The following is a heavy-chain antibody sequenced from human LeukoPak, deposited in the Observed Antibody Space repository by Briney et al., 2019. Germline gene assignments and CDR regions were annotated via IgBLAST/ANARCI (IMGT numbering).Heavy chain of an antibody. CDR1: GFTFSNYW. J-gene: IGHJ4*02. Sequence: GGSLRLSCVAAGFTFSNYWMTWVRQAPGKVLEWVANIKQDESEKYYVHSVKGRFTISRDNARNSLFLQMSSLRVEDTAVYFCTRIGYTSSSLDYWGQGTLVIVSS. CDR2: IKQDESEK. V-gene: IGHV3-7*01. CDR3: TRIGYTSSSLDY. D-gene: IGHD6-6*01.